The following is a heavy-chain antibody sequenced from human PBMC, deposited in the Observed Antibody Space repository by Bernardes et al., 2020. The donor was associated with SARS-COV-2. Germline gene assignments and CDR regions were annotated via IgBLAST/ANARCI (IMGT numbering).Heavy chain of an antibody. J-gene: IGHJ3*02. V-gene: IGHV1-18*01. CDR3: ARDRYYDTTPRSTFDI. D-gene: IGHD3-22*01. CDR1: GYTFSNYG. Sequence: ASVKVSCKASGYTFSNYGINWVRQAPGQGLEWMGWISAYNGNTNYAQKLQGRVTMTTDTSTSTAYMELRSLRSDDTAVYYCARDRYYDTTPRSTFDIWGQGTMVTVSS. CDR2: ISAYNGNT.